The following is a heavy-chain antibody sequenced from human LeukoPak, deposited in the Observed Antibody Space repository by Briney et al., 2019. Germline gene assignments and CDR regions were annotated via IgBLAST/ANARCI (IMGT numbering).Heavy chain of an antibody. J-gene: IGHJ3*02. V-gene: IGHV1-18*01. Sequence: ASVKVSCKASGYSFTNSGFSWVRQAPGQGLEWMGWISGYNGHANYAQKVQGRVTMTTDTSTGTAYMELRSLRSDDTAVYYCARGDSGDGFDIWGQGTMVTVSS. CDR2: ISGYNGHA. D-gene: IGHD2-15*01. CDR3: ARGDSGDGFDI. CDR1: GYSFTNSG.